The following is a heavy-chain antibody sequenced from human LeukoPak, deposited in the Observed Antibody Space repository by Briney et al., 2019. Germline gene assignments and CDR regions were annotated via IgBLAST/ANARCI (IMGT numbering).Heavy chain of an antibody. D-gene: IGHD5-18*01. CDR2: FDPEDGET. Sequence: ASVTVSCTVSGYTLTELSMHWVRQAPGKGLEWMGGFDPEDGETIYAQKFQGRVTMTEDTSTDTAYMELSSLRSEDTAVYYCATVLLDIIWLSNDRAFDIWGQGTMVAVSS. CDR3: ATVLLDIIWLSNDRAFDI. V-gene: IGHV1-24*01. CDR1: GYTLTELS. J-gene: IGHJ3*02.